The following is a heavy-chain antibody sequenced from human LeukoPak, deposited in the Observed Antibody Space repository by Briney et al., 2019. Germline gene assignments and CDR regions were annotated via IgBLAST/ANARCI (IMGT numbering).Heavy chain of an antibody. Sequence: GGSLRLSCAASGFTFSSYSMNWVRQASGKGLEWVGRIRSKANNYATVYAASVKGRFTISRDDSKNTAYLQMNSLKTEDTAVYYCTRYNVGFDYWGQGTLVTVSS. CDR3: TRYNVGFDY. J-gene: IGHJ4*02. CDR1: GFTFSSYS. V-gene: IGHV3-73*01. D-gene: IGHD1-14*01. CDR2: IRSKANNYAT.